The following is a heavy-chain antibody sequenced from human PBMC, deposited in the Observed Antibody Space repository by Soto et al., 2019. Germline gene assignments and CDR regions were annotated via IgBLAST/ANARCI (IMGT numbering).Heavy chain of an antibody. Sequence: GASVKVSCKASGYTFSFYFIHWVRQAPGHGLEWMGTINPTGGPTSYAQKFQGRATMTRDTSTNTVYMELTSLTYDDTAVYYCTRAEEMATIRFEHWGQGTLVTVSS. CDR1: GYTFSFYF. J-gene: IGHJ4*02. CDR3: TRAEEMATIRFEH. CDR2: INPTGGPT. V-gene: IGHV1-46*01.